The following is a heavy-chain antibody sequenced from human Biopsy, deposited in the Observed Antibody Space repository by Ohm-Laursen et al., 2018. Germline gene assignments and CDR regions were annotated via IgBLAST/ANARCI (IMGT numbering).Heavy chain of an antibody. CDR3: ASDRDSSGSFRWNH. J-gene: IGHJ5*02. D-gene: IGHD6-19*01. CDR2: IWYDGSKK. Sequence: SLRLSCAASGLSFSTYGMHWVRQAPGKGLEWVAVIWYDGSKKYYADSVKGRFTITRDNSKNTLYLQMKSLRAEDTAVYYCASDRDSSGSFRWNHWGQGTLVTVSS. V-gene: IGHV3-33*01. CDR1: GLSFSTYG.